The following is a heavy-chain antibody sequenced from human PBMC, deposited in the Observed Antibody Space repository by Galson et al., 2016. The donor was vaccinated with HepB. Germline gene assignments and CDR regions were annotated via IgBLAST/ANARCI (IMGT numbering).Heavy chain of an antibody. Sequence: YDGTNQDYADSVKGRFTISRDNSKNTLFLQMNSLRAEDTAVYYCARIGAAAGRPGYYSYGVDVWGQGTTVTISS. J-gene: IGHJ6*02. V-gene: IGHV3-33*01. CDR2: YDGTNQ. D-gene: IGHD6-13*01. CDR3: ARIGAAAGRPGYYSYGVDV.